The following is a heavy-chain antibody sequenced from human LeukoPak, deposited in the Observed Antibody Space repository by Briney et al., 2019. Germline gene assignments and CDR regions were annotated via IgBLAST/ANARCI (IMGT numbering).Heavy chain of an antibody. CDR1: GFTFSDYY. CDR3: ARQNVGWLGATDDNWFDP. CDR2: ISSSGSTI. J-gene: IGHJ5*02. Sequence: GGSLRLSCGASGFTFSDYYMSWIRQAPGKGLEWASYISSSGSTIYYADPVKGRFTISRDNAKNSLYLQMNSLRAEDTAVYYCARQNVGWLGATDDNWFDPWGQGTLVTVSS. V-gene: IGHV3-11*01. D-gene: IGHD1-26*01.